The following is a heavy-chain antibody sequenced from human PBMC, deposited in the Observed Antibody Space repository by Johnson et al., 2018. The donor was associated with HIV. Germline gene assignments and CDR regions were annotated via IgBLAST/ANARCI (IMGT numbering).Heavy chain of an antibody. V-gene: IGHV3-53*01. D-gene: IGHD6-13*01. J-gene: IGHJ3*02. Sequence: VQLVESGGGLIQPGGSLRLSCAASGFTVSSDYMSWVRQAPGKGLEWVSVIYSAGSTYYADSVKGRFTISRDNSKNTLYLQMNSLRAEDTAVYYCARDRGGVAAAKGDHDAFDIWGQGTMVTVSS. CDR3: ARDRGGVAAAKGDHDAFDI. CDR2: IYSAGST. CDR1: GFTVSSDY.